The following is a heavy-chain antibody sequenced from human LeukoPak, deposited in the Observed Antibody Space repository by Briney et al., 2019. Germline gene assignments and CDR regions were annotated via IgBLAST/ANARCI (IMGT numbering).Heavy chain of an antibody. CDR3: AKSSSSAWELGFDY. J-gene: IGHJ4*02. CDR1: GFTFRSYA. D-gene: IGHD1-26*01. CDR2: IIVMVGTP. V-gene: IGHV3-23*01. Sequence: GGSLRLSCAASGFTFRSYAMSGVRQAPGKGLAGVSGIIVMVGTPSNADSVKVGFTISRENSTNTLYLQINSLRAEDTAVYYCAKSSSSAWELGFDYWGQGTLVTVSS.